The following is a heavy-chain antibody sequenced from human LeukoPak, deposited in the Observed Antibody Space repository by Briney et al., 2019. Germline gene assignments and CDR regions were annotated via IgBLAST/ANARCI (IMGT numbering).Heavy chain of an antibody. J-gene: IGHJ4*02. CDR1: GFTFINAW. CDR3: ATDSDGSGPGDLDY. V-gene: IGHV3-15*01. Sequence: GGSLRLSCAASGFTFINAWMSWVRQAPGKGLEWVGRIKSKSDGGAIDYAAPVKGRFTISRDDSKNTLYLQVNSLKTEDTAVFYCATDSDGSGPGDLDYWGQGILVTVSS. CDR2: IKSKSDGGAI. D-gene: IGHD3-10*01.